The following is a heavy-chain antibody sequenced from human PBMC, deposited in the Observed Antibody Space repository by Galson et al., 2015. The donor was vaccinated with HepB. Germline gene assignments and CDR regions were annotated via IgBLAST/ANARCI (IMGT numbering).Heavy chain of an antibody. J-gene: IGHJ3*02. D-gene: IGHD1-1*01. V-gene: IGHV3-30*18. CDR1: GFTFSSYS. Sequence: SLRLSCAASGFTFSSYSMNWVRQAPGKGLEWVAVISYDGSNKYYADSVKGRFTISRDNSKNTLYLQMNSLRAEDTAVYYCAKDLTRSGDDAFDIWGQGTMVTVSS. CDR3: AKDLTRSGDDAFDI. CDR2: ISYDGSNK.